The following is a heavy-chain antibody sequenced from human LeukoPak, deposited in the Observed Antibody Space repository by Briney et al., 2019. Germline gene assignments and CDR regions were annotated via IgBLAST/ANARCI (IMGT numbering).Heavy chain of an antibody. Sequence: GGSLRLSCAASGFTFSSYGMHWVRQAPGKGLEWVAVISYDGSNKYYADSVKGRFTISRDNSKNTLYLQMNSLRAEDTAVYYCAKDGLYCSSTSCYPGYFDYWGQGTLVTVSS. V-gene: IGHV3-30*18. CDR3: AKDGLYCSSTSCYPGYFDY. CDR1: GFTFSSYG. CDR2: ISYDGSNK. D-gene: IGHD2-2*01. J-gene: IGHJ4*02.